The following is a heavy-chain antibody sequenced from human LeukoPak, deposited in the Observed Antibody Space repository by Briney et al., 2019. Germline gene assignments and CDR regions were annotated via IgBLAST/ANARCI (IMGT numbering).Heavy chain of an antibody. CDR2: IYTSGST. CDR1: GGSISSGSYY. D-gene: IGHD6-13*01. J-gene: IGHJ4*02. V-gene: IGHV4-61*02. CDR3: ARSHTSSWHLFDY. Sequence: SETLSLTCTVSGGSISSGSYYWSWIRQPAGKGLEWIGRIYTSGSTNYNPSLKSRVTISVDTSKNQFSLKLSSVTAADTAVYYCARSHTSSWHLFDYWGQGTLVTVSS.